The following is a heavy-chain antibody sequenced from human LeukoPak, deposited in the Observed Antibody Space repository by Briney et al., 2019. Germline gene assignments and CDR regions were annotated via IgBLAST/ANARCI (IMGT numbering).Heavy chain of an antibody. V-gene: IGHV4-28*03. D-gene: IGHD1-26*01. CDR1: GYSISSSNW. CDR3: ARDDGSSGVDS. J-gene: IGHJ4*02. CDR2: IYHSGDT. Sequence: PSETLSLTCAVSGYSISSSNWWGWIRQPPGKGLEWIGYIYHSGDTYYNPSLKSRVSVSMDRSKNQFSLSLTSVTAADTAVYYCARDDGSSGVDSWGQGTLVTVSS.